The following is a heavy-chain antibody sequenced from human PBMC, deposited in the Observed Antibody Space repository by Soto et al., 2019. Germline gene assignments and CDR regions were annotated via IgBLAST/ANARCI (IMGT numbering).Heavy chain of an antibody. CDR3: ASSPLYGAKPLGGY. V-gene: IGHV4-34*01. D-gene: IGHD4-17*01. Sequence: QVQLQQWGAGLLKPSETLSLTCAVYGGSFSGYYWSWIRQPPGKGLEWIGEIKHSGSTNYNPSLKRRVTISVDTSKNQFALKLSSVTAADTAVYYCASSPLYGAKPLGGYWGQGTLVTVSS. CDR1: GGSFSGYY. CDR2: IKHSGST. J-gene: IGHJ4*02.